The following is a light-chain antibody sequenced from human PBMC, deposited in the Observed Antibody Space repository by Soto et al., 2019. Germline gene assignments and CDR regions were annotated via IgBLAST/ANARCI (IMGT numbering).Light chain of an antibody. Sequence: IQLTQSPSSLSASVGDRVTITCRASQDIAIYLAWYQQKPGEAPKLLIYAASTLYGWVPSRFSGSGSGTDFAHTITSLQAEDFSTYYCQQLRRYPSTFGGGTKVEIK. J-gene: IGKJ4*01. CDR1: QDIAIY. V-gene: IGKV1-9*01. CDR2: AAS. CDR3: QQLRRYPST.